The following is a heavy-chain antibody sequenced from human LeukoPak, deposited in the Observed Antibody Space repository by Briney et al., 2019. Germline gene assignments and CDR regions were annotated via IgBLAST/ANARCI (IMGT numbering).Heavy chain of an antibody. CDR3: ARETIFGVAHQGGWFDP. D-gene: IGHD3-3*01. Sequence: GGSLRLSCAASGFTFSSYSMNWVRQAPGKGLEWVSSISSGSSYIYYADSVKGRFTISRDNSKNTLYLQMNSLRAEDTAVYYCARETIFGVAHQGGWFDPWGQGTLVTVSS. V-gene: IGHV3-21*01. CDR2: ISSGSSYI. J-gene: IGHJ5*02. CDR1: GFTFSSYS.